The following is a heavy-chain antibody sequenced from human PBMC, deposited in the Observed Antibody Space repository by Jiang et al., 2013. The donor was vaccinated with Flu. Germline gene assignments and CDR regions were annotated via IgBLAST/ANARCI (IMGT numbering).Heavy chain of an antibody. CDR3: ARLDKYCSSTSCYPQFDY. V-gene: IGHV4-39*01. J-gene: IGHJ4*02. CDR2: IYYSGST. Sequence: PGLVKPSETLSLTCTVSGGSISSSSYYWGWIRQPPGKGLEWIGSIYYSGSTYYNPSLKSRVTISVDTSKNQFSLKLSSVTAADTAVYYCARLDKYCSSTSCYPQFDYWGQGTLVTVPS. D-gene: IGHD2-2*01. CDR1: GGSISSSSYY.